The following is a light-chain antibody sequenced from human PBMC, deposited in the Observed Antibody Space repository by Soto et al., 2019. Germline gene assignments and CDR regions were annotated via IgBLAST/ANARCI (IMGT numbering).Light chain of an antibody. Sequence: QSALTQPASVSGSPGQSITISCTGTSSDVGGYNYVSWYQQHPGKAPKLMIYEVSNRPSGVSNRFSGSKSGNTASLTISGLQAEDEADYYCSSYTSSSTQVFGTGTKVTVX. CDR1: SSDVGGYNY. CDR2: EVS. CDR3: SSYTSSSTQV. V-gene: IGLV2-14*01. J-gene: IGLJ1*01.